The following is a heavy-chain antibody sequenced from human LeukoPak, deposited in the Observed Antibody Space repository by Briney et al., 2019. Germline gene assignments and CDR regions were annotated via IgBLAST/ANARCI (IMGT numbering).Heavy chain of an antibody. D-gene: IGHD1-1*01. Sequence: GGSLRLSRAASGFTFSSYSMNWVRQAPGKGLEWVSSISSSSSYIYYADSVKGRFTISRDNAKNSLYLQMNSLRAEDTAVYYCARDPRGYNWNDVGYFDYWGQGTLVTVSS. CDR2: ISSSSSYI. V-gene: IGHV3-21*01. CDR1: GFTFSSYS. J-gene: IGHJ4*02. CDR3: ARDPRGYNWNDVGYFDY.